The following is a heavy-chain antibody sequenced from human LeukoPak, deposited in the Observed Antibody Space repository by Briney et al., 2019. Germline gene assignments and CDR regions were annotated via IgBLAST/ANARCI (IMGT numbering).Heavy chain of an antibody. CDR1: GFTFSSYW. D-gene: IGHD3-9*01. Sequence: PGGSLRLSCAASGFTFSSYWMHWVRQAPGKGLVWVSRINSDGRSTNYADSVKGRFSISRDNAENTLYLQVNSLRVEDTAVYYCVRGADTGYSSDSWGQGTLVTVSS. CDR3: VRGADTGYSSDS. J-gene: IGHJ4*02. V-gene: IGHV3-74*01. CDR2: INSDGRST.